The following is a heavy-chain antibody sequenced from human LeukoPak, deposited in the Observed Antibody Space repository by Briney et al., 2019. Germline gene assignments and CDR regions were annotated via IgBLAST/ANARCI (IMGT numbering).Heavy chain of an antibody. D-gene: IGHD2-15*01. V-gene: IGHV4-59*01. Sequence: PSETLSLTCTVSGGSISSYYWSWIRQPPGKGLEWIGYIYYSGSTNYNPSLKSRVTMSVDTSKNQFSLKLSSVTAADTAVYYCGRYDCSGASCYFDYWGQGALVTVSS. CDR1: GGSISSYY. CDR3: GRYDCSGASCYFDY. CDR2: IYYSGST. J-gene: IGHJ4*02.